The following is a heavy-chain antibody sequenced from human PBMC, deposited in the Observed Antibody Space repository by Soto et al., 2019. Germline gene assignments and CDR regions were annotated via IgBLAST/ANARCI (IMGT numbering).Heavy chain of an antibody. CDR1: GYTFTSYA. D-gene: IGHD2-2*01. CDR2: INAGNGNT. Sequence: QVQLVQSGAEVKKPGASVKVSCKASGYTFTSYAMHWVRQAPGQRLEWMGWINAGNGNTKYSQKFQGRVTITRDTSASTAYMELSSLRSEDTAVYYCARDWCSSTICYRGGSDYYGMDVWGQGTRVTVSS. J-gene: IGHJ6*02. V-gene: IGHV1-3*01. CDR3: ARDWCSSTICYRGGSDYYGMDV.